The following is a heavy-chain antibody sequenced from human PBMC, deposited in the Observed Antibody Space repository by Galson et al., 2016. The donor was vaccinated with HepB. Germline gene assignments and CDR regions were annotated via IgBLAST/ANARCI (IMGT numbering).Heavy chain of an antibody. CDR1: GFTFSNYA. J-gene: IGHJ4*02. D-gene: IGHD4-17*01. CDR2: ISWNSGRI. CDR3: AKDSRDYGDYVNY. Sequence: SLRLSCAASGFTFSNYAMNWVRQAPGKGLEWVSGISWNSGRIGYADSVKGRFTISRDNAKNSLYLQMNSLRTEDTALYYCAKDSRDYGDYVNYWGQGTLVTVSS. V-gene: IGHV3-9*01.